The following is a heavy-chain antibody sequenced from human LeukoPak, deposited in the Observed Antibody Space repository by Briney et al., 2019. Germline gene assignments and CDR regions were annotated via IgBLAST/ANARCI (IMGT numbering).Heavy chain of an antibody. Sequence: SETLSLTCTVSGGSISGSPHYWGWIRQTPGKGLEWIGSIYYSGSTYYNPSLKSRVTISVDTSKNQFSLKLSSVTAADTAVYYCARYIVGAAHDAFDIWGQGTMVTVSS. V-gene: IGHV4-39*01. CDR1: GGSISGSPHY. CDR2: IYYSGST. D-gene: IGHD1-26*01. J-gene: IGHJ3*02. CDR3: ARYIVGAAHDAFDI.